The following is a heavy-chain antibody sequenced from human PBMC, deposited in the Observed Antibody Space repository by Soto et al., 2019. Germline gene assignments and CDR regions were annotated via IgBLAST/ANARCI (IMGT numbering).Heavy chain of an antibody. Sequence: ASVKVSCKASGYTFTSYGISWVRQAPGQGLEWMGWISAYNGNTNYAQKIQGRVTMTTDTSTSTAYMELRSLRSDDTAVYYGATNPNRIAAGGANWFGPWGQGTLVTVSS. V-gene: IGHV1-18*01. J-gene: IGHJ5*02. CDR2: ISAYNGNT. D-gene: IGHD6-13*01. CDR1: GYTFTSYG. CDR3: ATNPNRIAAGGANWFGP.